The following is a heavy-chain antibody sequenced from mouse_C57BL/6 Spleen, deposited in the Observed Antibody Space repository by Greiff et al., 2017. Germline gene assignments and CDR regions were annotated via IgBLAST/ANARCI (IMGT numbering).Heavy chain of an antibody. J-gene: IGHJ1*03. CDR3: TRYDGSSYDWYFDV. D-gene: IGHD1-1*01. V-gene: IGHV1-5*01. CDR1: GYTFTSYW. CDR2: IYPGNSDT. Sequence: EVQLQESGTVLARPGASVKMSCKTSGYTFTSYWMHWVKQRPGQGLEWIGAIYPGNSDTSYNQKFKGKAKLTAVTSASTAYMELSSLTNEDSAVYYCTRYDGSSYDWYFDVWGTGTTVTVSS.